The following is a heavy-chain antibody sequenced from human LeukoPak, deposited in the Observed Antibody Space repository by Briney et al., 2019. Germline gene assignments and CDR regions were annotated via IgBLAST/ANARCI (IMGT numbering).Heavy chain of an antibody. CDR1: GFTFSSYA. D-gene: IGHD6-19*01. V-gene: IGHV3-30-3*01. CDR3: AREGRFSVAGYYYYYGMDV. Sequence: GGSLRLSCAASGFTFSSYAMHWVRQAPGKGLEWVADISYAGSNKYYADSVKGRFTISRDNSKNTLYLQMNSLRAEDSAVYYCAREGRFSVAGYYYYYGMDVWGQGTTVTVSS. J-gene: IGHJ6*02. CDR2: ISYAGSNK.